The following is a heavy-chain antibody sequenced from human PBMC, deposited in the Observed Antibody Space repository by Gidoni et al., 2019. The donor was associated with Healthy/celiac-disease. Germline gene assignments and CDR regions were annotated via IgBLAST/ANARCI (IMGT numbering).Heavy chain of an antibody. D-gene: IGHD4-17*01. CDR2: INHSGST. CDR3: ARGADYGDYRFDY. V-gene: IGHV4-34*01. Sequence: QVQLQQWGAGLLKPSETLSLTCAVYGGSFSGYYWSWIRQPPGKGLEWIGEINHSGSTNYNPSLKRRVTISVDTSKNQFSLKLSSVTAADTAVYYCARGADYGDYRFDYWGQGTLVTVSS. CDR1: GGSFSGYY. J-gene: IGHJ4*02.